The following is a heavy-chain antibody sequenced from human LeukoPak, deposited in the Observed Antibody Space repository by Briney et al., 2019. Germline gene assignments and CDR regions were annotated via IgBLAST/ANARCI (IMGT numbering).Heavy chain of an antibody. CDR1: GGSISSYY. J-gene: IGHJ4*02. CDR2: IYYSGST. Sequence: SETLSLTCTVSGGSISSYYWSWIRQPPGKGLEWIGYIYYSGSTYYNPSLKSRVTISVDTSKNQFSLKLSSVTAADTAVYYCASYTSNWGSPFDYWGQGTLVTVSS. V-gene: IGHV4-59*08. D-gene: IGHD7-27*01. CDR3: ASYTSNWGSPFDY.